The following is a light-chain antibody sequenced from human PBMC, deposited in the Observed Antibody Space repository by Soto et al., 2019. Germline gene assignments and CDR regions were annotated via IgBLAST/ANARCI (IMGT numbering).Light chain of an antibody. CDR1: QKLGALY. CDR3: QQYNKWPPIT. CDR2: SES. V-gene: IGKV3-20*01. Sequence: EIVLTQSPGTLSLSPGEIGTLYCRASQKLGALYLAGFQQKSGQPPRLLIYSESRRATGIPDRFTGSESGTDFPLTINVVEPEDFALYYCQQYNKWPPITFGQGTRLE. J-gene: IGKJ5*01.